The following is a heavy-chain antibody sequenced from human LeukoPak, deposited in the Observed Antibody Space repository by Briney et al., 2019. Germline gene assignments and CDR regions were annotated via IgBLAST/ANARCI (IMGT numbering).Heavy chain of an antibody. D-gene: IGHD3-10*01. Sequence: TAGGSLRLSCAASGFTFSDYYMSWIRQAPGKGLEWVSYISSSGSTIYYADSVKGRFTISRDNAKNSLYLQMSSPRAEDTAVYYCARDSPSYYYGSGSYYPDYWGQGTLVTVSS. CDR2: ISSSGSTI. J-gene: IGHJ4*02. CDR3: ARDSPSYYYGSGSYYPDY. V-gene: IGHV3-11*01. CDR1: GFTFSDYY.